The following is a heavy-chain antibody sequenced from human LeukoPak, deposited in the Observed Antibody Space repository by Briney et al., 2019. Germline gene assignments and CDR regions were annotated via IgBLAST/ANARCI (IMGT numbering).Heavy chain of an antibody. CDR3: ARLYCSSTSCYLSNGMDV. J-gene: IGHJ6*02. V-gene: IGHV3-11*01. D-gene: IGHD2-2*01. Sequence: AGGSLRLSCAAPGFTFSDYYMSWIRQAPGKGLEWVSYISSSGSTIYYADSVKGRFTISRDNAKNSLYLQMNSLRAEDTAVYYCARLYCSSTSCYLSNGMDVWGQGTTVTVSS. CDR1: GFTFSDYY. CDR2: ISSSGSTI.